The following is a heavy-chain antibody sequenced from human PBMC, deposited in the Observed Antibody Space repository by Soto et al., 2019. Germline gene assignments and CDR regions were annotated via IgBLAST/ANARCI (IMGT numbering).Heavy chain of an antibody. J-gene: IGHJ5*02. V-gene: IGHV4-31*03. CDR3: ARERVLRSGWFDP. Sequence: QVQLRESGPGLVKPSQALSLVCSVSGDSITSGGYYWTWLRQRPGKGLEWIGYIYFTGSAYYNPSLKSRMTMSVSTSKNQFSLRLSSVSAADMAFYYCARERVLRSGWFDPWGQGTLVTVSS. CDR1: GDSITSGGYY. D-gene: IGHD1-26*01. CDR2: IYFTGSA.